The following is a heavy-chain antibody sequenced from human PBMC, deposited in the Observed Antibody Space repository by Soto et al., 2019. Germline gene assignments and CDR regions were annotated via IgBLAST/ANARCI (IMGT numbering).Heavy chain of an antibody. J-gene: IGHJ4*02. V-gene: IGHV4-34*01. CDR2: INHSGST. CDR3: AREAGLRQPH. D-gene: IGHD3-3*01. CDR1: GGSFSGYY. Sequence: SETLSLTCAVYGGSFSGYYWSWIRQPPGKGLEWIGEINHSGSTNYNPSLKSRVTISVDTSKNQFSLKLSSVTAADTAVYYCAREAGLRQPHWGQGTLVTV.